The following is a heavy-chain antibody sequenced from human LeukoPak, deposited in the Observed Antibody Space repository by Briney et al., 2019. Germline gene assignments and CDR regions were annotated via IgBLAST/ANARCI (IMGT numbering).Heavy chain of an antibody. J-gene: IGHJ5*02. CDR3: AKDVQLERRGVNWFDP. CDR1: GGTFSSYA. Sequence: SVKVSCKASGGTFSSYAISWVRQAPGQGLEWMGRIIPILGIANYAQKFQGRVTITADKSTSTAYMELSSLRSEDTAVYYCAKDVQLERRGVNWFDPWGQGTLVTVSS. V-gene: IGHV1-69*04. CDR2: IIPILGIA. D-gene: IGHD1-1*01.